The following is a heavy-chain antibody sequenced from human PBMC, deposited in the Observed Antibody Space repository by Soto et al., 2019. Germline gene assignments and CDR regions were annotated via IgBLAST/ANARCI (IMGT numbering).Heavy chain of an antibody. J-gene: IGHJ6*02. CDR3: ARSQGSSTSLEIYYYYYYGMDV. D-gene: IGHD2-2*01. CDR1: GYTFTSYD. Sequence: ASVKVSCKASGYTFTSYDINWVRQATGQGLEWMGWMNPNSGNTGYAQKFQGRVTMTADESTSTAYMEPSSLRSEDTAVYYCARSQGSSTSLEIYYYYYYGMDVWGQGTTVTVSS. V-gene: IGHV1-8*01. CDR2: MNPNSGNT.